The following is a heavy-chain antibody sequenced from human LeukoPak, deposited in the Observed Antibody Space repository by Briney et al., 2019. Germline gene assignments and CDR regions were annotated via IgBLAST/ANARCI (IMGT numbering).Heavy chain of an antibody. CDR1: GGSIGSGGYS. V-gene: IGHV4-30-4*07. J-gene: IGHJ5*02. CDR2: ISYSGST. Sequence: SETLSLTCAVSGGSIGSGGYSWSWIRQPPGMGLEWIGYISYSGSTYYNPSLKSRVTISVDTSKNQFSLKLSSVTAADTAVYYCARDPSSDSSGYYYERIRGWFDPWGRGTLVTVSS. D-gene: IGHD3-22*01. CDR3: ARDPSSDSSGYYYERIRGWFDP.